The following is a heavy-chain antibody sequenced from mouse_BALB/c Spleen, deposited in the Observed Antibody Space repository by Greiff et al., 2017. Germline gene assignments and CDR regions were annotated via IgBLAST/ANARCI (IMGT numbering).Heavy chain of an antibody. CDR1: GFSLTSYG. Sequence: VQLQQSGPGLVAPSQSLSITCTVSGFSLTSYGVHWVRQPPGKGLEWLGVIWAGGSTNYNSALMSRLSISKDNSKSQVFLKMNSLQTDDTAMYYCARDRSYDWFAYWGQGTLVTVSA. CDR3: ARDRSYDWFAY. D-gene: IGHD2-12*01. J-gene: IGHJ3*01. CDR2: IWAGGST. V-gene: IGHV2-9*02.